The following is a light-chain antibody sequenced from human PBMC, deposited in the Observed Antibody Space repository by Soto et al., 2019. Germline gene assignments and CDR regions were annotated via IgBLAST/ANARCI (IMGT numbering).Light chain of an antibody. CDR1: SSNIGSNY. V-gene: IGLV1-47*01. J-gene: IGLJ1*01. Sequence: SVLTQPPSASGTPGQRVTIYCSGSSSNIGSNYVYWYQQLPGTAPKLLIYRNNQRPSGVPDRFSGSKSGTSASLAISGLRSEDEADYYCAAWDDSLSASWVFGTGTKVTVL. CDR2: RNN. CDR3: AAWDDSLSASWV.